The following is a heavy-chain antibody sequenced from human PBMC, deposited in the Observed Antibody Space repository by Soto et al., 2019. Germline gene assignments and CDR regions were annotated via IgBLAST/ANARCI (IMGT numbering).Heavy chain of an antibody. J-gene: IGHJ4*02. Sequence: GGSLRLSCAASGFTFSSYGMHWVRQAPGKGLEWVAVISYDGSNKYYADSVKGRFTISRDNSKNTPYLQMNSLRTEDTAVYYCAKGRIAAAGVFDYWGQGTLVTVSS. CDR1: GFTFSSYG. V-gene: IGHV3-30*18. CDR2: ISYDGSNK. D-gene: IGHD6-13*01. CDR3: AKGRIAAAGVFDY.